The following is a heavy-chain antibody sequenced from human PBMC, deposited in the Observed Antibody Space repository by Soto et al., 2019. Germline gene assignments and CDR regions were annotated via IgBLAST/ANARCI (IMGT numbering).Heavy chain of an antibody. CDR1: GGSISDFY. D-gene: IGHD6-19*01. V-gene: IGHV4-59*08. CDR2: IHHSGST. J-gene: IGHJ4*02. Sequence: SETLSLTCTVSGGSISDFYWSWIRQPPGKGLEWIGYIHHSGSTNYNPSLRSRVTISVDTSKNQFSLNLSSVTAEDTAVYYCARLTSGWYSYWGPGTLVTVSS. CDR3: ARLTSGWYSY.